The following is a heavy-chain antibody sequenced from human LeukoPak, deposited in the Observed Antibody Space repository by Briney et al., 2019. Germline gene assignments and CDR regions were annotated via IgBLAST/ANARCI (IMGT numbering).Heavy chain of an antibody. V-gene: IGHV3-30-3*02. J-gene: IGHJ3*01. D-gene: IGHD3-3*01. Sequence: GRSLRLSCAASGFTFSSYAMHWVRQAPGKGLEWVAVIAFDGSNKYYADSVKGRFTISRDNSKNTLYLQMNSLRAEDTAVYYCAKYVLRSVVFWGQGTMVTVSS. CDR3: AKYVLRSVVF. CDR1: GFTFSSYA. CDR2: IAFDGSNK.